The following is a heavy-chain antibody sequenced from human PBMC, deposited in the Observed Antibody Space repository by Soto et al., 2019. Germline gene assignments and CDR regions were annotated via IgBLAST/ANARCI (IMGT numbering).Heavy chain of an antibody. Sequence: SLRLSCASSGFTFSSYVMHWVRQAPGKGLEWVAVISYDGSNKYYADSVKGRFTISRDNSKNTLYLQMNSLRAEDTAVYYCAKDLRTPYYGMDVWGQGTTVTVSS. CDR3: AKDLRTPYYGMDV. J-gene: IGHJ6*02. CDR2: ISYDGSNK. CDR1: GFTFSSYV. V-gene: IGHV3-30*18.